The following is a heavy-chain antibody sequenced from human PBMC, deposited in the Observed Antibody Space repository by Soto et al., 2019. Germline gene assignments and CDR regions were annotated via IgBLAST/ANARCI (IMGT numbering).Heavy chain of an antibody. J-gene: IGHJ4*02. CDR2: IYSGGYT. D-gene: IGHD3-10*01. V-gene: IGHV3-53*01. Sequence: EVQLVESGGGLIQPGGSLRLSCAVSGFTVSNNYMSWVRQAPGKGLEGVSVIYSGGYTAYGDSVKGRFTISRDNSKNTLYPQRNTLRAPAPAVFSGATQPGGGGYWGQGTLVTVSS. CDR1: GFTVSNNY. CDR3: ATQPGGGGY.